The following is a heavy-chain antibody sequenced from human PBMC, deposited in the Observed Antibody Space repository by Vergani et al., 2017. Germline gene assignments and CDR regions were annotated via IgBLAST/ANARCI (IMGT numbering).Heavy chain of an antibody. D-gene: IGHD1-1*01. Sequence: EVELVQSGPEMRKPGESLKISCKGSEYSFGNYWIGCVRQMPGKGLEWMGIIYPTDSDTRYSPSFQGLVTISADKSISTAFLQWDSLKASDTALYYCARNTTYTDSWGQGTLVTVSS. V-gene: IGHV5-51*03. CDR2: IYPTDSDT. CDR1: EYSFGNYW. J-gene: IGHJ4*02. CDR3: ARNTTYTDS.